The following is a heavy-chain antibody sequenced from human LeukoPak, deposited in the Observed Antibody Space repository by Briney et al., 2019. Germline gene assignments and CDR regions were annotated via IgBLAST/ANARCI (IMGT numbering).Heavy chain of an antibody. CDR1: GGSISSFY. CDR2: IYYSGST. Sequence: PSETLSLTCTVSGGSISSFYWNWVRQPPGKGLEWIGYIYYSGSTYYNPSLKSRVTISVDTSKNQFSLKLSSVTAEDTAVYYCARDRGGRTFDYWGQGTLVTVSS. D-gene: IGHD3-16*01. J-gene: IGHJ4*02. CDR3: ARDRGGRTFDY. V-gene: IGHV4-59*01.